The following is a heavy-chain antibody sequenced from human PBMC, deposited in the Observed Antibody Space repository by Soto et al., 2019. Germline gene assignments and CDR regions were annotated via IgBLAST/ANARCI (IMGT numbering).Heavy chain of an antibody. Sequence: PGGSLRLSCTASGFTFSSYNMHWVRRAPGKGLENLSYISNSGTTYYADSVKGRFTISRDNAKISVYLQMNSLRDEDTAVYYCATGLIAGRNYWGPGTLVTVSS. V-gene: IGHV3-48*02. CDR2: ISNSGTT. D-gene: IGHD6-6*01. CDR1: GFTFSSYN. CDR3: ATGLIAGRNY. J-gene: IGHJ4*02.